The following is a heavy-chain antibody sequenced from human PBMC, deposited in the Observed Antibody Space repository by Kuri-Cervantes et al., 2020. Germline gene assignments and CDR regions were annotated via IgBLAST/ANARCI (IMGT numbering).Heavy chain of an antibody. CDR1: GGSFSGYY. J-gene: IGHJ4*02. CDR2: INHSGST. Sequence: GSLRLSCAVYGGSFSGYYWSWIRQPPGKGLEWIGKINHSGSTNYNPSLKSRVTISVDTSKNQFSLKLSSVTAADTAVYYRARAGEGTEFHFDYWGQGTLVTVSS. V-gene: IGHV4-34*01. CDR3: ARAGEGTEFHFDY. D-gene: IGHD3-10*01.